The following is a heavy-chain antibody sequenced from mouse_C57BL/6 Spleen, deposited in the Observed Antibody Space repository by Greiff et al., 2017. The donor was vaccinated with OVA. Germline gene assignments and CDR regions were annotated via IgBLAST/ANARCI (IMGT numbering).Heavy chain of an antibody. CDR3: ARGTTVVATRDY. Sequence: VQLQQPGAELVMPGASVKLSCKASGYTFTSYWMHWVKQRPGQGLEWIGEIDPSDSYTNYNQKFKGKSTLTVDKSSSTAYMQLSSLTSEDSAVYYCARGTTVVATRDYWGQGTSVTVSS. CDR2: IDPSDSYT. V-gene: IGHV1-69*01. CDR1: GYTFTSYW. J-gene: IGHJ4*01. D-gene: IGHD1-1*01.